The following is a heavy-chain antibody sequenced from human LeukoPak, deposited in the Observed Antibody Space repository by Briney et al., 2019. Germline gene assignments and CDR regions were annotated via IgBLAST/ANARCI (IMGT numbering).Heavy chain of an antibody. CDR3: ARDDSILGY. CDR1: GSTFSSYS. J-gene: IGHJ4*02. CDR2: ISSSSSTI. D-gene: IGHD2-21*02. V-gene: IGHV3-48*01. Sequence: PGGSLRLSCTASGSTFSSYSMNWVRQAPGKGLEWVSYISSSSSTIYYADSVKGRFTISRDNAKNSLYLQMNSLRAEDTAVYYCARDDSILGYWGQGTLVTVSS.